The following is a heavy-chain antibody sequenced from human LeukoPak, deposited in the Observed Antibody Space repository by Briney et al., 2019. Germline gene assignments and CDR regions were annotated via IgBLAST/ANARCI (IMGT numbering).Heavy chain of an antibody. CDR3: ARPGLFDSSPFDY. D-gene: IGHD5-18*01. V-gene: IGHV4-34*01. CDR1: GGSFSGYY. Sequence: SETLSLTCAVYGGSFSGYYWSWIRQPPGKGLEWIGEINHSGSTNYNPSLKSRVTISVDTSKNQFSLKLSSVTAADTAVYYCARPGLFDSSPFDYWGQGTLVTVSS. CDR2: INHSGST. J-gene: IGHJ4*02.